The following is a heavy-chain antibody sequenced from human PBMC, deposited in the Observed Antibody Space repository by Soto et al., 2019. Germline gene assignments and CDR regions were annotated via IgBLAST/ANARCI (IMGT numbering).Heavy chain of an antibody. Sequence: PSESLSLTCAVYGGSFSGYYWSWIRQPPGKGLEWIGEINHSGSTNYNPSLKSRVTISVDTSKNQLSLRLSSVTAADTAVYYCARGRKQVAAAGTGKNYYYYYGMDVWGQGTTVTVSS. CDR2: INHSGST. J-gene: IGHJ6*02. CDR1: GGSFSGYY. V-gene: IGHV4-34*01. CDR3: ARGRKQVAAAGTGKNYYYYYGMDV. D-gene: IGHD6-13*01.